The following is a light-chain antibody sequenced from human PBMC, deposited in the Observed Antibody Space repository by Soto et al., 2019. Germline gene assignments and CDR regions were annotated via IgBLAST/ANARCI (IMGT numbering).Light chain of an antibody. CDR3: AAWDDILNGSV. CDR1: SSNIGLND. J-gene: IGLJ3*02. V-gene: IGLV1-44*01. Sequence: QSVLTQPPSASGTPGQTVTISCSGSSSNIGLNDVHWYRQLSGTAPQILIYDTNQQATGVPDRFSGSRSGTSASLAIHGLQSEDEADYHCAAWDDILNGSVFGGGTKVTVL. CDR2: DTN.